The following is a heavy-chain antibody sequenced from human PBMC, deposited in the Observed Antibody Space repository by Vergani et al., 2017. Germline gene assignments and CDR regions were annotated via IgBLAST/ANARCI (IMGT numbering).Heavy chain of an antibody. Sequence: EVQLVQSGAEVKKPGESMKISCKGSGYSFTSYWIGWVRQMPGKGLEWMGIIYPGDSDTRYSPSFQGQVTISADKSISTADLQGRSLKASDTATYYCARHQXGSGYERRHYYYYYGMDVWGQGTTVTVSS. CDR2: IYPGDSDT. CDR1: GYSFTSYW. J-gene: IGHJ6*02. CDR3: ARHQXGSGYERRHYYYYYGMDV. V-gene: IGHV5-51*01. D-gene: IGHD5-12*01.